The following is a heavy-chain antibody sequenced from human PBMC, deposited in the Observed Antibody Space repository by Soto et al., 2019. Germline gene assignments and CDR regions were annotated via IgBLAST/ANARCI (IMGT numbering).Heavy chain of an antibody. CDR2: INHSGST. Sequence: QVQLQQWGAGLLKPSETLSLTCAVYGGSFSGYYWSWIRQPPGKGLEWIGEINHSGSTNYNPSLKGRVTISVDTSKNQFSLKLSSVTAADTAVYYCARYVDDYVWGSYRSLDYWGQGTLVTVSS. J-gene: IGHJ4*02. V-gene: IGHV4-34*01. CDR3: ARYVDDYVWGSYRSLDY. CDR1: GGSFSGYY. D-gene: IGHD3-16*02.